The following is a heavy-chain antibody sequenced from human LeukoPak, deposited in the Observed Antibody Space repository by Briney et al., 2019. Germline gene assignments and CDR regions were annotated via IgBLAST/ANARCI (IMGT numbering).Heavy chain of an antibody. J-gene: IGHJ4*02. CDR2: INPNSGGT. D-gene: IGHD3-22*01. V-gene: IGHV1-2*02. CDR3: ARVGITMIVVAAFDY. Sequence: ASVKVSCKASGYIFTGYYMHWVRQAPGQGLEWMGWINPNSGGTNYAQKFQGRVTMTRDTSISTAYMELSRLRSDDTAVYYCARVGITMIVVAAFDYWGQGTLVTVSS. CDR1: GYIFTGYY.